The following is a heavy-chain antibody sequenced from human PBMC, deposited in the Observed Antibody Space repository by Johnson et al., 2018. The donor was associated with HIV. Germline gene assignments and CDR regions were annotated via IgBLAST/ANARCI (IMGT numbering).Heavy chain of an antibody. J-gene: IGHJ3*02. V-gene: IGHV3-53*01. CDR3: AGYSSSWYDAFDI. CDR1: GFTVSSNY. D-gene: IGHD6-13*01. CDR2: IYSGGST. Sequence: VQLVESGGGLIQPGGSLRLSCAASGFTVSSNYMSWVRQAPGKGLEWVSVIYSGGSTYYADSVKARFTISRDNSKNSLYLQMNSLRAEDTALYYCAGYSSSWYDAFDIWGQGTMVTVSS.